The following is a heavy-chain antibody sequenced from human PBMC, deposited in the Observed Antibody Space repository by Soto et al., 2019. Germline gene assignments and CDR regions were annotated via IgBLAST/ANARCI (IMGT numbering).Heavy chain of an antibody. CDR3: ARGGGVYYFDY. V-gene: IGHV4-59*01. D-gene: IGHD2-8*02. CDR2: IYYSGIT. J-gene: IGHJ4*02. Sequence: QVRLQESGPGLVKPSETLSLTCTVSGGSIISYYWSWIRQPPGKGLEWIGYIYYSGITDYNPSLKSRVTISVDTSKSQFSLKLSSVTAADTAVYYCARGGGVYYFDYWGQGTLVTVSS. CDR1: GGSIISYY.